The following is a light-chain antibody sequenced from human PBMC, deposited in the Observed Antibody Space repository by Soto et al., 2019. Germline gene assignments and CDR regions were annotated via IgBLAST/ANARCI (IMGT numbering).Light chain of an antibody. CDR3: QQYGDLPRT. CDR2: GAS. V-gene: IGKV3-20*01. J-gene: IGKJ1*01. CDR1: QSVSSSY. Sequence: EMVLTQSPGTLSLSPGERATLSCRASQSVSSSYLAWYQQKPGQAPRLLMYGASSRATGISDRFSGTGSGTEFSLTISRRESEDFAMYYCQQYGDLPRTFCQGTKVEIK.